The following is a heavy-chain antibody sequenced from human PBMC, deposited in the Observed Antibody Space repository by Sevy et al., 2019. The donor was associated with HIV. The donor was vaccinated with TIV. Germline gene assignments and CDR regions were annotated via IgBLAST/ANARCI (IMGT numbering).Heavy chain of an antibody. CDR3: AHGGTVTDYYFDY. CDR1: GDSVSSNSAA. Sequence: KQSQTLSLTCAISGDSVSSNSAAWNWIRQSPSRGLEWLGRTYYRSKWYNDYAVSVKSRITINPDTSKNQFSLQLNSETPEDTAVYYCAHGGTVTDYYFDYWGQGTLVTVSS. J-gene: IGHJ4*02. V-gene: IGHV6-1*01. CDR2: TYYRSKWYN. D-gene: IGHD4-17*01.